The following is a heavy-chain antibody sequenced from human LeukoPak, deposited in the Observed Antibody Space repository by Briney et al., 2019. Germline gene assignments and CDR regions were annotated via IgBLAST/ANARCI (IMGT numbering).Heavy chain of an antibody. J-gene: IGHJ4*02. D-gene: IGHD3-10*01. Sequence: GASVKVSCKASGGTFSSYAISWVRQAPGQGLNYAQKFQGRVTITTDESTSTAYMELSSLRSEDTAVYYCARRYYYGSGILGYWGQGTLVTVSS. V-gene: IGHV1-69*05. CDR1: GGTFSSYA. CDR3: ARRYYYGSGILGY.